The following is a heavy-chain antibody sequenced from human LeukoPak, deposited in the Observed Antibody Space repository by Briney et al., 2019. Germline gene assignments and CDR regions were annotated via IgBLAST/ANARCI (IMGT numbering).Heavy chain of an antibody. D-gene: IGHD3-16*01. J-gene: IGHJ6*03. V-gene: IGHV1-46*01. CDR3: ASEQRGGLSRTWGGLLASYYTYYYMDV. Sequence: ASVKVSCKASGYTFTMYYIHWVRQAPGQGLEWMGMINPSDGATTCAQRFQGRVTMTRDMSTTTVYMDLRSLRSEDTAVYFGASEQRGGLSRTWGGLLASYYTYYYMDVWGRGTTVTVSS. CDR2: INPSDGAT. CDR1: GYTFTMYY.